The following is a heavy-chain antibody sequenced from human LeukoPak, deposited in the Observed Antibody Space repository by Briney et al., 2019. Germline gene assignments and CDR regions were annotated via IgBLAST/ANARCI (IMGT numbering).Heavy chain of an antibody. CDR3: ARESDNNGYIDSDY. J-gene: IGHJ4*02. Sequence: SETLSLTCTVSGGSISSSSYYWGWIRQPPGKGLEWIGEINDSGSTNYNPSLKSRVTISVDTSKNQFSLKLNSVTAADTAVYYCARESDNNGYIDSDYRGQGTQVTVSS. CDR1: GGSISSSSYY. D-gene: IGHD5-18*01. CDR2: INDSGST. V-gene: IGHV4-39*07.